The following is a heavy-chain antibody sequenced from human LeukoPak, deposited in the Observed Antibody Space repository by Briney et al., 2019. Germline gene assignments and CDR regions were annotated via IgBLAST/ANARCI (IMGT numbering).Heavy chain of an antibody. J-gene: IGHJ6*03. CDR3: ARAQYRSGWYDYYYYMDV. CDR2: IYYSGST. Sequence: SETLSLTCTVSGGSISSYYWSWIRQPPGKGLEWIGYIYYSGSTNYNPSLKSRVTISVDTSKNQFSLKLSSVTAADTAVYYRARAQYRSGWYDYYYYMDVWGKGTTVTISS. V-gene: IGHV4-59*01. D-gene: IGHD6-19*01. CDR1: GGSISSYY.